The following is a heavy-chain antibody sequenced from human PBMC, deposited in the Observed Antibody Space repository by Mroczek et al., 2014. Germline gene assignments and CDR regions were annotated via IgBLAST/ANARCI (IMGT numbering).Heavy chain of an antibody. Sequence: EVQLVQSGGGLVQPGGSLRLSCAASGFTFSSYSMNWVRQAPGKGLEWVSYISSSSSTIYYADSVKGRFTISRDNAKNSLYLQMNSLRAEDTAVYYCARDRWEPRKRDAFDIWGQGTMVTVSS. CDR3: ARDRWEPRKRDAFDI. D-gene: IGHD1-26*01. CDR2: ISSSSSTI. V-gene: IGHV3-48*01. CDR1: GFTFSSYS. J-gene: IGHJ3*02.